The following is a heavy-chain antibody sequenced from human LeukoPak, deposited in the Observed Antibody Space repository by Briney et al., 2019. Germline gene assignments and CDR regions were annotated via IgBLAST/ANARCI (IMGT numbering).Heavy chain of an antibody. J-gene: IGHJ4*02. V-gene: IGHV4-34*01. D-gene: IGHD3-10*01. Sequence: GSLRLSCAASGFTFSSYAMSWVRQPPGKGLEWIGEINHSGSTNYNPSLTSRVTISVDTSKNQFSLKLSSVTAADTAVYYCARRRTYGSGDYWGQGTLVTVSS. CDR1: GFTFSSYA. CDR3: ARRRTYGSGDY. CDR2: INHSGST.